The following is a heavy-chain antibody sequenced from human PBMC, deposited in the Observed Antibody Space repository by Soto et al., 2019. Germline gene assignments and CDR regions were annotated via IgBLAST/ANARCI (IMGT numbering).Heavy chain of an antibody. Sequence: EVQLVESGGGLVQPGGSLRLSCAASGFTVSSNYMSWVRQAPGKGLEWVSVIYSGGSTYYADSVKGRFTISRHNSKNTLYLQMNSLRAEDTAVYYCASVDYSNSYYFDYWGQGNLVTVSS. CDR3: ASVDYSNSYYFDY. D-gene: IGHD4-4*01. V-gene: IGHV3-53*04. CDR2: IYSGGST. CDR1: GFTVSSNY. J-gene: IGHJ4*02.